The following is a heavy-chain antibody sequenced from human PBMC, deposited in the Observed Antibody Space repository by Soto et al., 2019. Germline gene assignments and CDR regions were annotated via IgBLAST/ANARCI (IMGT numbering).Heavy chain of an antibody. J-gene: IGHJ4*02. D-gene: IGHD2-15*01. CDR3: ARQGEYCSGDNCFTDF. Sequence: GESLEISCQGSGYTFTTSWIAWVRQKSGKGLEWMGFIYPGDSETRYNPSFQGQVTISADRSINTAYLQWRALKASDTAIYFCARQGEYCSGDNCFTDFWGQGTLVTVSS. CDR2: IYPGDSET. CDR1: GYTFTTSW. V-gene: IGHV5-51*01.